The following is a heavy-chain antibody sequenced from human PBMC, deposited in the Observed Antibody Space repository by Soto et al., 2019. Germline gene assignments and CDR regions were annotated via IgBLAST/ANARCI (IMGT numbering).Heavy chain of an antibody. J-gene: IGHJ4*02. CDR3: AVSLVAEVDYYDSSGYY. Sequence: SETLSLTCAVYGGSFSGYYWSWIRQPPGKGLEWIGEINHSRSTNYNPSLKSRVTISVDTSKNQFSLKLSSVTAADTAVYYCAVSLVAEVDYYDSSGYYWGQGTLVTVSS. CDR2: INHSRST. V-gene: IGHV4-34*01. CDR1: GGSFSGYY. D-gene: IGHD3-22*01.